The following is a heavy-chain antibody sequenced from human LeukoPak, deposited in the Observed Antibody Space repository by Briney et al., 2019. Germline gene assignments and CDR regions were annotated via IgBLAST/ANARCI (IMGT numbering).Heavy chain of an antibody. Sequence: GGSRRLSCAASGFTFSSYGMHWVRKAPGKGLEWVAVISYDGSNKYYADSVKGRFTISRDNSKNTLYLQMNRLRAEDPAVYYCAKGDLTLWELPDYWGQETLVTVSS. CDR1: GFTFSSYG. D-gene: IGHD1-26*01. CDR3: AKGDLTLWELPDY. V-gene: IGHV3-30*18. CDR2: ISYDGSNK. J-gene: IGHJ4*02.